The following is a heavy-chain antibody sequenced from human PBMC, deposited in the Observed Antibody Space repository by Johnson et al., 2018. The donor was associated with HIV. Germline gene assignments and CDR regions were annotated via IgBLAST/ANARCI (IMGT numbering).Heavy chain of an antibody. V-gene: IGHV3-30*02. J-gene: IGHJ3*02. Sequence: QVQLVESGGGVVQPGGSLRLSCAASGFTFSDYGMHWVRQAPGKGLEWVSFIHYDGTNKYYADSLKGRFTISRDNSKNTLYLQMNSLRPEDTALYFCARDSGAPGNDAFDIWGQGTMVTIAS. D-gene: IGHD1-26*01. CDR3: ARDSGAPGNDAFDI. CDR1: GFTFSDYG. CDR2: IHYDGTNK.